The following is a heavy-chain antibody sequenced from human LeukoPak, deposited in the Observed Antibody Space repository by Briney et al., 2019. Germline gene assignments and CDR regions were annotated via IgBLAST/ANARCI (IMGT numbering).Heavy chain of an antibody. D-gene: IGHD5-24*01. CDR3: ARSQRWLQLPFY. J-gene: IGHJ4*02. CDR1: GGSISSTTSY. CDR2: IYYSGST. Sequence: KPSETLSLTCAVSGGSISSTTSYWGWIRQPPGKGLEWIGYIYYSGSTNYNPSLKSRVTISVDTSKNQFSLKLSSVTAADTAVYYCARSQRWLQLPFYWGQGTLVTVSP. V-gene: IGHV4-61*05.